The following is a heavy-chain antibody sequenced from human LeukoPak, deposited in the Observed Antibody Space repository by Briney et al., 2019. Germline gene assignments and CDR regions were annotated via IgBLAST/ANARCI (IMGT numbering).Heavy chain of an antibody. CDR3: ARGHYGSGTGTYSH. D-gene: IGHD3-10*01. J-gene: IGHJ4*02. CDR1: GGSMSTYF. V-gene: IGHV4-59*01. CDR2: IYYTGST. Sequence: SETLSLTCTVSGGSMSTYFWSWVRQPPGKGLEWIGYIYYTGSTNYNPSLKSRVTISVDTSKNQFSLTLSSVTAADTAVYYCARGHYGSGTGTYSHWGQGTLVTVSS.